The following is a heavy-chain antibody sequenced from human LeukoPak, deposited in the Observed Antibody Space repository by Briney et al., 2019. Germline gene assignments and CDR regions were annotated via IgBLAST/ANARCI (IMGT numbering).Heavy chain of an antibody. CDR1: GFTFSSYA. V-gene: IGHV3-23*01. CDR2: LSDSGAST. CDR3: ARSSVVPAANFDY. Sequence: PGGSLRLSCAASGFTFSSYAMSWVRQAPGKGLEWVSVLSDSGASTYYADSVKGRFTISRDNSKNTLYLQMNSLRAEDTAVYYCARSSVVPAANFDYWGQGTLVTVSS. J-gene: IGHJ4*02. D-gene: IGHD2-2*01.